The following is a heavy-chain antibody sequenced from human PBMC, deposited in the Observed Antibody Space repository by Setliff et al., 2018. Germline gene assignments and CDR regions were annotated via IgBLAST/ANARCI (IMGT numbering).Heavy chain of an antibody. CDR2: IKRKSDGGTT. Sequence: GGSLRLSCAASGFTITNAWINWVRQAPGKGLEWVGRIKRKSDGGTTDYAAPVKGRFTMSRDESENTLYLQMNSLKTEGTGVYYCTTDGGFGENYFDYWGQGTLVTVSS. D-gene: IGHD3-10*01. J-gene: IGHJ4*02. CDR3: TTDGGFGENYFDY. V-gene: IGHV3-15*07. CDR1: GFTITNAW.